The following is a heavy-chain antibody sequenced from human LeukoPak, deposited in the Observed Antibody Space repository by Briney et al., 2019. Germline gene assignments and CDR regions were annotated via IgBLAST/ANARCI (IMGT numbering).Heavy chain of an antibody. CDR1: GGSISGSSFY. D-gene: IGHD1-26*01. J-gene: IGHJ4*02. Sequence: SETLSLTCTVSGGSISGSSFYWGWIRQPPGKGLERIGSIYYSGSTDYNPSLKSRVTISVDTSKNQFSLKLSSVTAADTAVYYCARRLVGAVTDWGQGTLVTASS. CDR2: IYYSGST. V-gene: IGHV4-39*01. CDR3: ARRLVGAVTD.